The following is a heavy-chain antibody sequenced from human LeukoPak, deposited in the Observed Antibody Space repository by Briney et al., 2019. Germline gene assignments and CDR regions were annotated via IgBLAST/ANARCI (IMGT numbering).Heavy chain of an antibody. Sequence: PGGSLRLSCAASGFTFSSYWMSWVRQAPGKGLEWVANIKQDGSEKYYVDSVKGRFTISRDNAKNSLYLQMNSLRAEDTAVYYCARPTDHRDPIQLWLNYWGQGTLVTVSS. V-gene: IGHV3-7*01. CDR1: GFTFSSYW. CDR3: ARPTDHRDPIQLWLNY. J-gene: IGHJ4*02. CDR2: IKQDGSEK. D-gene: IGHD5-18*01.